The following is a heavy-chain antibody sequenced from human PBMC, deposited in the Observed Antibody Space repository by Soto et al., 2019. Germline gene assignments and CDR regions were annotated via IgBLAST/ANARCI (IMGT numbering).Heavy chain of an antibody. Sequence: ASVKVSCKASGYTFTSYGINWLRQATAQGLEWMGWVNPNSGNTGYAQKFQGRVTMTRNTSISTAYMELSSLRSEDTAVYYCARGGGDVSTSYYYYGMDVWGQGTTVTVSS. CDR2: VNPNSGNT. CDR1: GYTFTSYG. CDR3: ARGGGDVSTSYYYYGMDV. D-gene: IGHD3-22*01. J-gene: IGHJ6*02. V-gene: IGHV1-8*02.